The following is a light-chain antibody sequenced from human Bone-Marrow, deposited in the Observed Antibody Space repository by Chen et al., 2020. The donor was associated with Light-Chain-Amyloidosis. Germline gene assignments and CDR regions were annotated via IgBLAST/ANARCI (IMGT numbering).Light chain of an antibody. CDR3: QQRSSWPLT. Sequence: EIVLPQSPATLSLSPGERATLSCRASQSISSYLAWFQQRPGQAPRLLIYDTSNRATGIPARFSGSGSGTDFTLTISSLEPEDFAVYYCQQRSSWPLTFGQGTKLEIK. CDR1: QSISSY. V-gene: IGKV3-11*01. J-gene: IGKJ2*01. CDR2: DTS.